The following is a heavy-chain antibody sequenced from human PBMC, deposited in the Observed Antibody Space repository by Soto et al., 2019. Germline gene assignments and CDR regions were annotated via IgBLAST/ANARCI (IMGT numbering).Heavy chain of an antibody. J-gene: IGHJ6*02. D-gene: IGHD3-16*01. CDR3: ARGLGGRMDD. CDR1: GTIFSSYT. Sequence: QVQLVQSGAEVKKPGSSVRVSCKASGTIFSSYTISWVRQAPGQGLEWMGRIIPILDETNSAQKFQGRVTLTADKTTNAAYMGLNGLRLEDTALYYCARGLGGRMDDWGQGTTVTVSS. V-gene: IGHV1-69*08. CDR2: IIPILDET.